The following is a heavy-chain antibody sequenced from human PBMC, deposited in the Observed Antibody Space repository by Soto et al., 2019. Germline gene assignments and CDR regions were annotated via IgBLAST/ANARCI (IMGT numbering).Heavy chain of an antibody. CDR3: AHIQVTYYYDSRGYPDAFDT. D-gene: IGHD3-22*01. V-gene: IGHV2-5*01. Sequence: SGPTLVNPTQTLTLTCTFSGFSLSTRGEGVGWIRQPPGKALEWLELIYWNDDKRYSPSLKSRLTITKDTSKNQGVLTMNNMHPVDTATYYCAHIQVTYYYDSRGYPDAFDTWGQGTRVTVSS. CDR2: IYWNDDK. CDR1: GFSLSTRGEG. J-gene: IGHJ3*02.